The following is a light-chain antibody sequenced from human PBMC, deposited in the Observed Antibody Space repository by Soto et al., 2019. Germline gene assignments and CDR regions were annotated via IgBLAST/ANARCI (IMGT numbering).Light chain of an antibody. CDR2: DAS. CDR3: QQREHWPPIT. Sequence: EVVLTQSPATLSLSPGERATLSCRASQSVSNYLSWYQQKPGQAPRLLIYDASTRATGVPARFSGSGSGTDFTLTISSLEPEDFAVYYCQQREHWPPITFGQGTRLDIK. V-gene: IGKV3-11*01. CDR1: QSVSNY. J-gene: IGKJ5*01.